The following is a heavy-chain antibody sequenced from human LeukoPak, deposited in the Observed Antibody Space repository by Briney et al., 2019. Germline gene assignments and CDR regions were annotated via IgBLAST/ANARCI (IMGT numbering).Heavy chain of an antibody. CDR2: ITSSSSYI. V-gene: IGHV3-21*01. CDR3: VGHSDY. CDR1: GFTFSNHW. Sequence: PGGSLRLSCAASGFTFSNHWMHWVRQAPGKGLEWVSSITSSSSYIYYADSVKGRFIISRDNSKNTLYLQMNSLRAEDTAVYYCVGHSDYWGQGTLVTVSS. J-gene: IGHJ4*02. D-gene: IGHD3-16*01.